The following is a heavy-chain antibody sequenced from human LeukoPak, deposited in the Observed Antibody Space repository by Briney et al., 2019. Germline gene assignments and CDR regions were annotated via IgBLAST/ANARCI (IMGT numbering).Heavy chain of an antibody. D-gene: IGHD3-16*02. J-gene: IGHJ6*03. Sequence: GGSLRLSCAASGFTFSSYGMHWVRQAPGKGLEWVAFIRYDGSDKYYADSVKGRFTISRDNSKNTLYLQMNSLRAEDTAVYYCAKNDYVWGSYRYDYYYMDVWGKGTTVTVSS. CDR3: AKNDYVWGSYRYDYYYMDV. CDR2: IRYDGSDK. CDR1: GFTFSSYG. V-gene: IGHV3-30*02.